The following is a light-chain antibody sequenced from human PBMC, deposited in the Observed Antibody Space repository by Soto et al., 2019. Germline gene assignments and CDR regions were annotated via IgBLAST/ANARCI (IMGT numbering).Light chain of an antibody. Sequence: DLQMTQSPSSLSASVGARVTITCRASQGISNYLAWYQQKPGKVPKLLIYAASTLQSGVPSRVSGSGSGTDFTLTSSRLEPEDFAVYYCQQYVSAPITFGQGTRLEI. J-gene: IGKJ5*01. CDR1: QGISNY. CDR2: AAS. CDR3: QQYVSAPIT. V-gene: IGKV1-27*01.